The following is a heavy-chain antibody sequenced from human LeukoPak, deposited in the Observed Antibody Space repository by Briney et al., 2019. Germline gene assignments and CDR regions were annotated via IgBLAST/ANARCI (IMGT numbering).Heavy chain of an antibody. CDR3: ARDRRGGGNYGGYAFDI. J-gene: IGHJ3*02. CDR2: IGSSDNTI. D-gene: IGHD1-26*01. Sequence: GGSLRLSCAASGFTFSGYAMTWVRQAPGKGLEWISYIGSSDNTIYFADSVKGRFTISRDNAKNSLFLQMSSLRAEDTAVYYCARDRRGGGNYGGYAFDIWGQGTVVTVSS. V-gene: IGHV3-48*04. CDR1: GFTFSGYA.